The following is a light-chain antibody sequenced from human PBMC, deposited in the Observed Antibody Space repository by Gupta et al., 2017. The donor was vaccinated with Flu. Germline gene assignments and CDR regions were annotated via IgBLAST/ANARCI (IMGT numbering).Light chain of an antibody. V-gene: IGLV2-14*03. CDR2: DVN. CDR1: SSDVGGYKS. CDR3: TSYASSGTLI. J-gene: IGLJ2*01. Sequence: QSALTQPASVPGSPGQSITISCTETSSDVGGYKSVSWYQQHPDKAPKLMIYDVNNRPSGISDRFSGSKSGNTASLTISGLQAEDEAEYYCTSYASSGTLIFGGGTKLTVL.